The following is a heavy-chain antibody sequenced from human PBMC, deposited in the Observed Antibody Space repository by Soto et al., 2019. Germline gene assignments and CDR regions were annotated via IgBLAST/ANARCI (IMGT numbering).Heavy chain of an antibody. CDR3: ARGRDVVVVAATYFDY. V-gene: IGHV1-46*01. CDR1: GYTFASYY. D-gene: IGHD2-15*01. J-gene: IGHJ4*02. CDR2: INPSGGST. Sequence: GASVKVSCKASGYTFASYYMHWVRQAPGQGLEWMGIINPSGGSTSYAQKFQGRVTMTRDTSTSTVYMELSSLRSEDTAVYYCARGRDVVVVAATYFDYWGQGTLVTVSS.